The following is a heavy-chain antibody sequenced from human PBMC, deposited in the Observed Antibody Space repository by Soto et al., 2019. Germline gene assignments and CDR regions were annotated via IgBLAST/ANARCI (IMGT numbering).Heavy chain of an antibody. CDR2: INAGNGNT. CDR3: ARDVVVVVVAARLDP. V-gene: IGHV1-3*01. CDR1: GYTFTSYA. D-gene: IGHD2-15*01. J-gene: IGHJ5*02. Sequence: ASVKVSCKASGYTFTSYAIHWVLQAPGQRLEWMGWINAGNGNTKYSQKFQGRVTITRDTSASTAYMELSSLRSEDTAVYYCARDVVVVVVAARLDPWGQGTLVTVSS.